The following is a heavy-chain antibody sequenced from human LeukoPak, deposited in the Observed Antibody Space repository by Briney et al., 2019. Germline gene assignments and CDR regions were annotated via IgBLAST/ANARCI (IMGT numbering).Heavy chain of an antibody. CDR1: GFTISSYA. V-gene: IGHV3-23*01. CDR2: ISGSGGST. CDR3: AKDRTITIFGVVPLFDY. J-gene: IGHJ4*02. Sequence: GGSLRLTWAASGFTISSYAMSWVRKAPENGLGWVSAISGSGGSTYYADSVKGRFTISRDNSKNTLYLQMNSLRAEDTAVYYCAKDRTITIFGVVPLFDYWGQGTLVTVSS. D-gene: IGHD3-3*01.